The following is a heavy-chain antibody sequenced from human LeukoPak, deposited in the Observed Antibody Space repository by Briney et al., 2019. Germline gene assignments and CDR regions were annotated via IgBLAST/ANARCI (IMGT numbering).Heavy chain of an antibody. J-gene: IGHJ6*02. CDR1: GFSLSGYA. CDR3: GRKDLKTPMVLLDV. CDR2: IGTSDPGT. Sequence: PGGSLRLSCVASGFSLSGYAMSWVRQAPGKGLEWVSHIGTSDPGTFYADSVKGRFTISRDNSENTLYLQMNSLRDEDTAAYYCGRKDLKTPMVLLDVWGQGTTVIVSS. V-gene: IGHV3-23*01. D-gene: IGHD5-18*01.